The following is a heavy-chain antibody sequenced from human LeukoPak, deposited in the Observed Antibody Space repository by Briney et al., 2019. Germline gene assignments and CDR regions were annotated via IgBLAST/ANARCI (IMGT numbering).Heavy chain of an antibody. CDR1: GFTFSSYW. V-gene: IGHV3-74*01. Sequence: GGSLRLSCAASGFTFSSYWMHWVRQAPGKGLVWVSRINSDGSSTSYADSVKGRFTISRDNAKNTLYLQMNSLRAEDTAVYYCARDQRGPPYYYYYMDVWGKGTTVTVSS. CDR2: INSDGSST. CDR3: ARDQRGPPYYYYYMDV. J-gene: IGHJ6*03. D-gene: IGHD3/OR15-3a*01.